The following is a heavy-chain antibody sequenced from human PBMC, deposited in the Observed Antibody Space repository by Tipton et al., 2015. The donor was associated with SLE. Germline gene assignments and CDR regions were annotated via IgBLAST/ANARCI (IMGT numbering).Heavy chain of an antibody. D-gene: IGHD3/OR15-3a*01. Sequence: TLSLTCIVYGGSFSGYYRSWIRQPPGKGLEWIGEINHSGSTNYNPSLKSRVTISVDTSKNQFSLKLSSVTAADTAVYYCARAQRGPIRAFDIWGQGTMVTVSS. J-gene: IGHJ3*02. CDR1: GGSFSGYY. CDR3: ARAQRGPIRAFDI. CDR2: INHSGST. V-gene: IGHV4-34*01.